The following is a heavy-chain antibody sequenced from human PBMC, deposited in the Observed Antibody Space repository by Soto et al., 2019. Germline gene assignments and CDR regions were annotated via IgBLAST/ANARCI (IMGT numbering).Heavy chain of an antibody. J-gene: IGHJ4*02. CDR3: SRDRMGASADY. CDR1: GFAFSSYW. D-gene: IGHD1-26*01. Sequence: EVQLVESGGGLVQPGGSLRLSCAASGFAFSSYWMHWVRQAPGKGLVWVSRINSDGSSTSYADSVKGRFTVSRDNAKNTLYLQMYGLRGDYTAVYWCSRDRMGASADYWGQGSLVTVSS. CDR2: INSDGSST. V-gene: IGHV3-74*01.